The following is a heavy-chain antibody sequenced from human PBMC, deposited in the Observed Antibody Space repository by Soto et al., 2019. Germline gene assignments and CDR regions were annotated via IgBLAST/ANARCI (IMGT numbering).Heavy chain of an antibody. CDR1: GYTFTSYY. J-gene: IGHJ4*02. CDR3: ARDAFYYYDSSGSDY. V-gene: IGHV1-46*01. CDR2: INPSGGST. Sequence: ASVKVSCTASGYTFTSYYMHWVRQAPGQGLEWMGIINPSGGSTSYAQKFQGRVTMTRDTSTSTVYMELSSLRSEDTAVYYCARDAFYYYDSSGSDYWGQGTLVTVSS. D-gene: IGHD3-22*01.